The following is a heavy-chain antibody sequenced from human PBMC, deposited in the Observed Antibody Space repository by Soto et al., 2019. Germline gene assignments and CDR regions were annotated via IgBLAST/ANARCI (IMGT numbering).Heavy chain of an antibody. CDR1: GFTFSSYG. CDR3: ARDPGTQGCFDP. Sequence: LRLSCAASGFTFSSYGMHWVRQAPGKGLEWVAVIWYDGSNKYYADSVNGRFTISRDNSKNTLYLQVNSLIAEDTAVYYCARDPGTQGCFDPWGQGTLVTVSS. CDR2: IWYDGSNK. V-gene: IGHV3-33*01. J-gene: IGHJ5*02.